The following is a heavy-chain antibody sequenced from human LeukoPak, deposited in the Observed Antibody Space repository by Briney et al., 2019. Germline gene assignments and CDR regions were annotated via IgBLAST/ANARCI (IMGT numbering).Heavy chain of an antibody. D-gene: IGHD5-12*01. CDR3: ARGEGSGYPYYFDY. CDR1: GFTFDDYA. V-gene: IGHV3-9*01. J-gene: IGHJ4*02. Sequence: GGSLRLSCAASGFTFDDYAMHWVRQAPGKGLEWVSGISWNSGSIGYADSVKGRFTISRDNAKNSLYLQMNSLRTEDTAVYYCARGEGSGYPYYFDYWGQGTLVTVSS. CDR2: ISWNSGSI.